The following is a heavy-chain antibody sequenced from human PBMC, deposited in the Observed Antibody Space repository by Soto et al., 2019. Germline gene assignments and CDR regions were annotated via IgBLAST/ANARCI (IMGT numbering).Heavy chain of an antibody. D-gene: IGHD6-13*01. J-gene: IGHJ6*02. V-gene: IGHV6-1*01. CDR2: TYYRSKWYN. CDR1: GDSVSSNSAA. CDR3: AFASDGGMGRQLGYYYCMDV. Sequence: SQTLSLTCAISGDSVSSNSAAWNWIRQSPSRGLEWLGRTYYRSKWYNDYAVSVKSRITINPHTSQNQFSLQLNSVTPEDPAVYYCAFASDGGMGRQLGYYYCMDVWGRGTTVAVSS.